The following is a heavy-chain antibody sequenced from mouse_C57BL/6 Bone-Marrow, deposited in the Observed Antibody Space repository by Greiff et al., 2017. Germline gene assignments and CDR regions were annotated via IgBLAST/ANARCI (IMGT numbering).Heavy chain of an antibody. J-gene: IGHJ2*01. D-gene: IGHD1-1*02. V-gene: IGHV1-52*01. CDR3: ARSGWDY. Sequence: PIQGLEWIGTIDPSDSETHYNQKFKDKATLTVDKSSSTAYMQLSSLTSEDSAVYYCARSGWDYWGQGTTLTVSS. CDR2: IDPSDSET.